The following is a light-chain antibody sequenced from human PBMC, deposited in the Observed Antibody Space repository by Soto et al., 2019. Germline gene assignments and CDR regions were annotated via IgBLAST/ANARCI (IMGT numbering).Light chain of an antibody. CDR3: QVYGSSPAYT. CDR1: QSVSSSN. J-gene: IGKJ2*01. V-gene: IGKV3-20*01. Sequence: IVLTQSPGTLSLSPGERATLSCRASQSVSSSNLVWYQQKPGHAPRLLIYGASSRATGIPDRFSGSGSGTDFSLTISRLEPEDFAVYYCQVYGSSPAYTFGQGTKLEIK. CDR2: GAS.